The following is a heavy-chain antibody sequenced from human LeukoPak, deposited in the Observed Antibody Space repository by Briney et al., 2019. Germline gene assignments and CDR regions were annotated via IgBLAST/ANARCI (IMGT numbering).Heavy chain of an antibody. D-gene: IGHD1-26*01. Sequence: GGSLGLSXAASGFTFSSYSMNWVRQTPGKGLEWVSSISSSSSYIYYADSVKGRFTISRDNAKNSLYLQMNSLRAEDTAVYYCARVRGSYYYYYYMDVWGKGTTVTVSS. CDR2: ISSSSSYI. CDR1: GFTFSSYS. CDR3: ARVRGSYYYYYYMDV. J-gene: IGHJ6*03. V-gene: IGHV3-21*01.